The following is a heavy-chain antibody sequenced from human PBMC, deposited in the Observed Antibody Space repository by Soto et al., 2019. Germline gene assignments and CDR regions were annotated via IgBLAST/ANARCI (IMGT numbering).Heavy chain of an antibody. CDR2: VDPDEAET. Sequence: QVPLVQSGAEVKKPGASVKVSCKVSGYTLNEVAMHWVRQAPGKGLEWLGGVDPDEAETIYEQHFQGRVTMTEDTSTDTVYMELSSLRSEDTALYFCTSYHGDYNFDHWGQGTLVTVSS. CDR1: GYTLNEVA. V-gene: IGHV1-24*01. D-gene: IGHD4-17*01. CDR3: TSYHGDYNFDH. J-gene: IGHJ5*02.